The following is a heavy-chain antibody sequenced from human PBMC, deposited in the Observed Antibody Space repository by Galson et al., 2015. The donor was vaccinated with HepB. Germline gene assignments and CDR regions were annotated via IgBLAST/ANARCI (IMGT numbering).Heavy chain of an antibody. V-gene: IGHV3-30*02. CDR3: AKEGGQLDHGDLWFGENYYYYYGMDV. CDR2: IRYDGSNK. D-gene: IGHD3-10*01. Sequence: SLRLSCAASGFTFSSYGMHWVRQAPGKGLEWVAFIRYDGSNKYYADSVKGRFTISRDNSKNTLYLQMNSLRAEDTAVYYCAKEGGQLDHGDLWFGENYYYYYGMDVWGQGTTVTVSS. CDR1: GFTFSSYG. J-gene: IGHJ6*02.